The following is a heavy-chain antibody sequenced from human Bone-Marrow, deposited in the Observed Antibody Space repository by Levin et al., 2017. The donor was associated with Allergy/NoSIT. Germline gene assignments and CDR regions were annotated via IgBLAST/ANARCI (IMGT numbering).Heavy chain of an antibody. D-gene: IGHD3-10*01. CDR1: GGSISSDDFF. V-gene: IGHV4-31*03. CDR2: INNSGNT. Sequence: SETLSLTCTVSGGSISSDDFFWNWIRQHPGKGLEWIGYINNSGNTYYNPSLKSRVTMSIDTSQNLFSLNLRSVSAADTAVYYCAKDARRGVRGYGMDVWGRGTTVTVSS. J-gene: IGHJ6*02. CDR3: AKDARRGVRGYGMDV.